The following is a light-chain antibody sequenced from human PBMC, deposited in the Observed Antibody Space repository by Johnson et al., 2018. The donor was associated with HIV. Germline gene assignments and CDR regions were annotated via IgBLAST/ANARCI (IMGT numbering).Light chain of an antibody. CDR2: ESN. V-gene: IGLV1-51*02. J-gene: IGLJ1*01. CDR3: GTWDSSLSAHYV. CDR1: SSNIGNND. Sequence: QSVLTQPPSVSAAPGQKVTISCSGSSSNIGNNDVSWYQHLPGTAPKLLIYESNKRPSGIPDRFSGSESGTSATLGITGLQTGDEADYYCGTWDSSLSAHYVFGTGTKVTGL.